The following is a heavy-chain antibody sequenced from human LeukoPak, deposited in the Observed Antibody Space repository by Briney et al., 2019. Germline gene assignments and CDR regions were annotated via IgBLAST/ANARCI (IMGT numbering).Heavy chain of an antibody. CDR3: ATYSITGAWAEYFLH. Sequence: SETLSLTCAVYGGSFSGYYWSWIRQPPGKGLEWIGEINHSGSTNYNPSLKSRVTMSIDTSKNQFSLKLSSVTAADTAVYYCATYSITGAWAEYFLHWGQGTLVTVSS. CDR1: GGSFSGYY. D-gene: IGHD2/OR15-2a*01. V-gene: IGHV4-34*01. J-gene: IGHJ1*01. CDR2: INHSGST.